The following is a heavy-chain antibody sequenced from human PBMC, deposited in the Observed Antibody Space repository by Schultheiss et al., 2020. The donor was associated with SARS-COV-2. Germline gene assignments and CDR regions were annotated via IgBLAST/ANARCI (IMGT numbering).Heavy chain of an antibody. D-gene: IGHD3-3*01. V-gene: IGHV3-64*04. CDR2: ISSNGGST. CDR1: GFTFSSYA. Sequence: GESLKISCAASGFTFSSYAMHWVRQAPGKGLEYVSAISSNGGSTYYADSVKGRFTISRDNSKNTLYLQMNSLRAEDTAVYYCARGGGFDPWGQGTLVTVSS. CDR3: ARGGGFDP. J-gene: IGHJ5*02.